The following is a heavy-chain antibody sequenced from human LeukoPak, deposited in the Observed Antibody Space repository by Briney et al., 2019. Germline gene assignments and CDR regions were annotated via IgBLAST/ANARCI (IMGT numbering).Heavy chain of an antibody. Sequence: SETLSLTCAVYGGSFSGYYWSWIRQPPGKGLEWIGEINHSGSTNYNPSLKSRVTISVDTSKNQFSLKLSSVTAADTAVYYCARGQTYYDFWSGYYSPNWFDPWGQGTLVTVSS. CDR2: INHSGST. CDR3: ARGQTYYDFWSGYYSPNWFDP. J-gene: IGHJ5*02. CDR1: GGSFSGYY. V-gene: IGHV4-34*01. D-gene: IGHD3-3*01.